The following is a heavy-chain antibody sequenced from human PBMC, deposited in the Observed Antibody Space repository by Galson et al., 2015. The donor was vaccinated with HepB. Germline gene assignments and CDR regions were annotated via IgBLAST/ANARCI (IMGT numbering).Heavy chain of an antibody. Sequence: SLRLSCAASGFTFSSYAMSWVRQVPGKGLEWVSSISGSGGSSYYADSVKGRFTISRDNSKNTLYLQMNSLRAEDTAVFYCAKDRSPMYYYDSSGYSPLRLYFDYWGQGTLVTASS. CDR2: ISGSGGSS. CDR1: GFTFSSYA. J-gene: IGHJ4*02. CDR3: AKDRSPMYYYDSSGYSPLRLYFDY. D-gene: IGHD3-22*01. V-gene: IGHV3-23*01.